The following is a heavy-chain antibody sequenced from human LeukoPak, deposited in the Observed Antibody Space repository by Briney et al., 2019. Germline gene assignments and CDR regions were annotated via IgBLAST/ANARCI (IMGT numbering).Heavy chain of an antibody. J-gene: IGHJ6*02. CDR1: GFTFSSYA. D-gene: IGHD2-2*01. V-gene: IGHV3-30-3*01. CDR3: ARGGDCSSTSCYPRGYYYYGMDV. CDR2: ISYDGSNK. Sequence: GGSLRLSCAASGFTFSSYAMPWVRQAPGKGLEWVAVISYDGSNKYYADSVKGRFTISRDNSKNTLYLQMNSLRAEDTAVYYCARGGDCSSTSCYPRGYYYYGMDVWGQGTTVTVSS.